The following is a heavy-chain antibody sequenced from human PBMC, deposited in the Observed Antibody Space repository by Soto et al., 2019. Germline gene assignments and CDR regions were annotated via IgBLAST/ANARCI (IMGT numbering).Heavy chain of an antibody. CDR1: GFTFSDYY. CDR3: ARLYCSSSSCYSVGAFDF. D-gene: IGHD2-2*01. CDR2: ISSSGSSGSII. J-gene: IGHJ3*01. Sequence: GGSLRLSSAASGFTFSDYYMSWIRQAPGKGLEWVSYISSSGSSGSIIYNADSVKGRFTISRDNAKNSLYLQMNSLRAEDTAVYYCARLYCSSSSCYSVGAFDFWGQGTMVTVSS. V-gene: IGHV3-11*01.